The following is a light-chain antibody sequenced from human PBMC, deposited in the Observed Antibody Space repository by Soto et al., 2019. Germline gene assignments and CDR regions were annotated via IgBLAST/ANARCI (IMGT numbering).Light chain of an antibody. Sequence: QSVLTQSPSTSGTPGQRVSISCSGGNSNIGSNYVYWYQQLPGTAPRLLIYKNNRRPSGVPDRFSGSKSGTSASLAITGLRSEDEADYYCSAWYDSLRGRAFGGGTKLTVL. CDR1: NSNIGSNY. V-gene: IGLV1-47*01. CDR3: SAWYDSLRGRA. J-gene: IGLJ2*01. CDR2: KNN.